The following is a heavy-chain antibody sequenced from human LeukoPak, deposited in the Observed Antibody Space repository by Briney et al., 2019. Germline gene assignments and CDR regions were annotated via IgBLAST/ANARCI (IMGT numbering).Heavy chain of an antibody. J-gene: IGHJ3*02. CDR2: IYTSGST. CDR1: GGSISSYY. CDR3: AREGYCSSTSCYSNAFDI. Sequence: PSETLSLTCTVSGGSISSYYWNWIRQPAGKGPEWIGRIYTSGSTDYNPSLKSRVTMSVDTSKNQFSLKLSSVTAADTAVYYCAREGYCSSTSCYSNAFDIWGQGTMVTVSS. D-gene: IGHD2-2*01. V-gene: IGHV4-4*07.